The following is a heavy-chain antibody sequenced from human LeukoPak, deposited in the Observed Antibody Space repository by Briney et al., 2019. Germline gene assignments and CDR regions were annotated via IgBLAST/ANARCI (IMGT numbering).Heavy chain of an antibody. J-gene: IGHJ4*02. Sequence: GGSLRLSCSASGFTFTTYGMNWVRQAPGKGLEWVSGIGGSGTRTYYADSVKGRFTISRDNSKNTLCLQMNSLRDEDTAVYYCAKDSHWILFDDWGQGTLVTVSS. D-gene: IGHD2-2*03. CDR2: IGGSGTRT. CDR3: AKDSHWILFDD. V-gene: IGHV3-23*01. CDR1: GFTFTTYG.